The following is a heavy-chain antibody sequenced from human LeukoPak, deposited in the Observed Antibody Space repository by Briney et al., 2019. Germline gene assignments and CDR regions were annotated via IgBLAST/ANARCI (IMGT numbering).Heavy chain of an antibody. J-gene: IGHJ4*02. D-gene: IGHD5-12*01. CDR2: IYSGGTT. CDR3: ARGQGGYGNFDY. V-gene: IGHV3-66*01. CDR1: GFTLSSNS. Sequence: GGSLRLSCAASGFTLSSNSMNWVRQAPGKGPEWVSIIYSGGTTYYADSVKGRFTISRDNSKNTLYLQMNSLKGDDTAVYYCARGQGGYGNFDYWGQGTLVTVSS.